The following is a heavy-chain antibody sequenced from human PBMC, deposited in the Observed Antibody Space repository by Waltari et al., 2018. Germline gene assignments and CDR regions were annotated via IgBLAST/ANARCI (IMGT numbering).Heavy chain of an antibody. CDR3: ATYYDFWSGYLYYFDY. CDR1: GGSLRSSSYY. Sequence: QLQLQDSGPGVVTPSETLSLTCTVSGGSLRSSSYYWVGLRKPPGKGLEWIGSIYYSGSTYYNPSLKSRVTISVDTSKNQFSLKLSSVTAADTAVYYCATYYDFWSGYLYYFDYWGQGTLVTVSS. J-gene: IGHJ4*02. V-gene: IGHV4-39*01. D-gene: IGHD3-3*01. CDR2: IYYSGST.